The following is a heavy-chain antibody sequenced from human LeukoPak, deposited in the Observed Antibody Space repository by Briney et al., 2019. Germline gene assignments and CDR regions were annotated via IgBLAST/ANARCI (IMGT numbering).Heavy chain of an antibody. Sequence: SETLSLTCAVYGGSFSGYYWSWIRQPPGKGLEWIGEINHSGSTNYNPSLKSRVTISVDTSKNQFSLKLSSVTAADTAVYYCARGSGRNGGPFDYWGQGTLVTVSS. CDR2: INHSGST. CDR1: GGSFSGYY. V-gene: IGHV4-34*01. D-gene: IGHD7-27*01. CDR3: ARGSGRNGGPFDY. J-gene: IGHJ4*02.